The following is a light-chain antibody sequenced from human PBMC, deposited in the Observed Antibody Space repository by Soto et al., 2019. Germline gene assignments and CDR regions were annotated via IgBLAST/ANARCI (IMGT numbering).Light chain of an antibody. CDR2: QVT. J-gene: IGLJ1*01. Sequence: QSALTQPASVSGSPGQSITISCTGTSSDLAIYNYVSWYQQQPGKAPKLMIYQVTNRPSGVSNRFSGSRSGNTASLTISGLQAEDEADYYCSSSGGSPTYVFGTGTKLTVL. CDR1: SSDLAIYNY. CDR3: SSSGGSPTYV. V-gene: IGLV2-14*01.